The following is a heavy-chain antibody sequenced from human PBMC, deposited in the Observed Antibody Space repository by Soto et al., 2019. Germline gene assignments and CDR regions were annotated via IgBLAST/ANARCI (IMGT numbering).Heavy chain of an antibody. D-gene: IGHD3-3*01. J-gene: IGHJ4*02. Sequence: QVQLVESGGGVVQPGRSLRLSCAASGFTFSAFSMHWVRQAPGKGLEWVAVISNDGNHEYYADSVKGRFSISRDNSKNTLYLQMNSLSSEDTAVYFCAKTITTFAGSSTGRGALLDYWGQGILVTVSS. V-gene: IGHV3-30*18. CDR3: AKTITTFAGSSTGRGALLDY. CDR1: GFTFSAFS. CDR2: ISNDGNHE.